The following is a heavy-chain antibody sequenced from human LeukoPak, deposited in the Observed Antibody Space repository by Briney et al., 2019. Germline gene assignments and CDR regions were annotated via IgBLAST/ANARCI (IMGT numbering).Heavy chain of an antibody. CDR3: ARDHYGSGSYTNNWFDP. Sequence: ASVKVSCKASGGTFSSYAISWVRQAPGQGLEWMGIINPSGGSTSYAQKFQGRVTMTRDTSTSTVYMELSSLRSEDTAVYYCARDHYGSGSYTNNWFDPWGQGTLVTVSS. CDR1: GGTFSSYA. CDR2: INPSGGST. D-gene: IGHD3-10*01. J-gene: IGHJ5*02. V-gene: IGHV1-46*01.